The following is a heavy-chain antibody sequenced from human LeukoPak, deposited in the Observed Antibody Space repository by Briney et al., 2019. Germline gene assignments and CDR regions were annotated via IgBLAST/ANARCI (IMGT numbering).Heavy chain of an antibody. V-gene: IGHV4-61*01. J-gene: IGHJ5*02. Sequence: SETLSLTCTVSGYSISSGYYWGWIRQPPGQGLEWIGYIYYSGSTNYNPSLKSRVTISVDTSKNQFSLKLSSVTAADTAVYYCARDPPYCGGDCSVPWGQGTLVTVSS. D-gene: IGHD2-21*02. CDR1: GYSISSGYY. CDR2: IYYSGST. CDR3: ARDPPYCGGDCSVP.